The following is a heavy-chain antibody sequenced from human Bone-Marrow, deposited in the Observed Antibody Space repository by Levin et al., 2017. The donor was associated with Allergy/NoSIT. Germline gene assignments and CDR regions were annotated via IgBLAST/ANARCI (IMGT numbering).Heavy chain of an antibody. V-gene: IGHV4-34*01. D-gene: IGHD3-10*01. CDR1: GGSFSGYY. Sequence: SETLSLTCAVYGGSFSGYYWSWIRQPPGKGLEWIGEINHSGSTNYNPSLKSRVTISVDTSKNQFSLKLSSVTAADTAVYYCAREGTGGLYGMDVWGQGTTVTVSS. CDR3: AREGTGGLYGMDV. J-gene: IGHJ6*02. CDR2: INHSGST.